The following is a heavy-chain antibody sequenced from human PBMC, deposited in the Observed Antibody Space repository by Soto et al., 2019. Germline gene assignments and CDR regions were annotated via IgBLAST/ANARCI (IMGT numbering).Heavy chain of an antibody. V-gene: IGHV1-69*02. Sequence: QVQLVQSGAEVKKPGSSVKVSCKASGGTFSSYTISWVRQAPGQGLEWMGRIIPILGIANYAQKFQGRVTITADKPTSTAYMELSSLRSEDSAVYYCASRYDSSDYWGQGTLVTVSS. J-gene: IGHJ4*02. CDR3: ASRYDSSDY. D-gene: IGHD3-22*01. CDR2: IIPILGIA. CDR1: GGTFSSYT.